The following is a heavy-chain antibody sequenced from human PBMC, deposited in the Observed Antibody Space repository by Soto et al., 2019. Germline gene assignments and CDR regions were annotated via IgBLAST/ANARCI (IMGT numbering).Heavy chain of an antibody. CDR3: ARGLRFLEWLHLSYYFDY. Sequence: SQTLSLTCAISGDSVSSNSAAWNWIRQSPSRGLEWLGRTYYRSKWYNDYAVSMKSRITINPDTSKNQFSLQLNSVTPEDTAVYYCARGLRFLEWLHLSYYFDYWGQGTLVTVSS. CDR1: GDSVSSNSAA. CDR2: TYYRSKWYN. J-gene: IGHJ4*02. D-gene: IGHD3-3*01. V-gene: IGHV6-1*01.